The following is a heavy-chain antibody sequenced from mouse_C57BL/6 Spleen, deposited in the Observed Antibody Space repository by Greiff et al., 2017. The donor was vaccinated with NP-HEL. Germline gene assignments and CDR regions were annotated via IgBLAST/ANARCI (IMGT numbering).Heavy chain of an antibody. J-gene: IGHJ3*01. CDR2: IDPSDSYT. CDR1: GYTFTSYW. D-gene: IGHD2-3*01. Sequence: QVQLQQPGAELVMPGASVKLSCKASGYTFTSYWMHWVKQRPGQGLEWIGEIDPSDSYTNYNQKFKGKSTLTVDKSSSTAYMQLSSLTSEDSAVYYCARRAYDGYYWGQGTLVTVSA. V-gene: IGHV1-69*01. CDR3: ARRAYDGYY.